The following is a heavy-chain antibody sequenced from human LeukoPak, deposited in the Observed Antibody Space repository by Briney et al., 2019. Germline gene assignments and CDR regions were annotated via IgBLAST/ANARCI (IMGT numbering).Heavy chain of an antibody. CDR3: AIGWKTIDAFDI. J-gene: IGHJ3*02. CDR2: IIPIFGTA. D-gene: IGHD1-1*01. Sequence: SVKVSCKASGGTFSSYAISWVRQSPGQGLEWMGGIIPIFGTANYAQKFQGRVTITADESTSTAYMELSSLRSEDTAVYYCAIGWKTIDAFDIWGQGTMVTVSS. CDR1: GGTFSSYA. V-gene: IGHV1-69*01.